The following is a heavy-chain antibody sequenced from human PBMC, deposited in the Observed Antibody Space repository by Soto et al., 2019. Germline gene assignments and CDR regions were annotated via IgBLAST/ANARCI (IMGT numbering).Heavy chain of an antibody. CDR1: GFTFSGSA. V-gene: IGHV3-73*01. D-gene: IGHD3-10*01. Sequence: HPGGSLRLSCAASGFTFSGSALHWVRQASGKGLEWLGRIRSKANNYATAYAASVKGRFTISRGDSKNTAFLQMNSLKTDDTAVYYCALAYYYGAYYFDYWGQGTLVTVSS. CDR2: IRSKANNYAT. J-gene: IGHJ4*02. CDR3: ALAYYYGAYYFDY.